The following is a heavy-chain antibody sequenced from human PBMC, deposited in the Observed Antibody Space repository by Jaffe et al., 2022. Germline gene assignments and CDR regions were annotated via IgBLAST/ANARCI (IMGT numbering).Heavy chain of an antibody. Sequence: EVQLVESGGGLVQPGRSLRLSCTASGFTFGDYAMSWVRQAPGKGLEWVGFIRSKAYGGTTEYAASVKGRFTISRDDSKSIAYLQMNSLKTEDTAVYYCTRDNSSGVFSSSWYRENYYFDYWGQGTLVTVSS. CDR2: IRSKAYGGTT. D-gene: IGHD6-13*01. J-gene: IGHJ4*02. CDR1: GFTFGDYA. CDR3: TRDNSSGVFSSSWYRENYYFDY. V-gene: IGHV3-49*04.